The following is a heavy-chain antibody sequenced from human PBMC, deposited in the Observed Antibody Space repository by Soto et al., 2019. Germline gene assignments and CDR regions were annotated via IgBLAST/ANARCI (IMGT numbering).Heavy chain of an antibody. CDR1: GFTFSSYG. CDR2: IWYDGSNK. J-gene: IGHJ4*02. V-gene: IGHV3-33*01. CDR3: ARGGFGELFPLDY. D-gene: IGHD3-10*01. Sequence: QVQLVESGGGVVQPGRSLRLSCAASGFTFSSYGMHWVRQAPGKGLEWVAVIWYDGSNKYYAGSVKGRFTISRDNSKNTLYLQMNSLRAEDTAVYYCARGGFGELFPLDYWGQGTLVTVSS.